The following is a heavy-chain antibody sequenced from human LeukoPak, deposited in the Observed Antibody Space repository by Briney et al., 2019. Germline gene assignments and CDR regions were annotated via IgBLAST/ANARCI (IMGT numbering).Heavy chain of an antibody. J-gene: IGHJ5*02. CDR1: GFTFSSYA. CDR3: AKARRPYGLNWLDP. Sequence: GGSLRLSCAASGFTFSSYAMSWVRQAPGKGLEWVSAISGSGGSTYYADSVKGRFTISRDNSKNTLYLQMNSLRAEDTAVYYCAKARRPYGLNWLDPWGQGTLVTVSS. CDR2: ISGSGGST. D-gene: IGHD4-17*01. V-gene: IGHV3-23*01.